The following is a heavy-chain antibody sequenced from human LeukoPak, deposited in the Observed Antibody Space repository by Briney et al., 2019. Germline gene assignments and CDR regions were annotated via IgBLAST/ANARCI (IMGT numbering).Heavy chain of an antibody. CDR3: ARGGIRQLWLDYFDY. CDR2: IWYDGSNK. V-gene: IGHV3-33*01. CDR1: GFTFSSYG. Sequence: GRSLRLSCAASGFTFSSYGMHWVRQAPGKGLEWVAVIWYDGSNKYYADSVKGRFTISRDNSKNTLYLQMNSLRAEDTAVYYCARGGIRQLWLDYFDYWGQGTLVTASS. D-gene: IGHD5-18*01. J-gene: IGHJ4*02.